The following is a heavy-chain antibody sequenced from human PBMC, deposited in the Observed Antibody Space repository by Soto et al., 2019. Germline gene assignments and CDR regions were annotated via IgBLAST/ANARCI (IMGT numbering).Heavy chain of an antibody. J-gene: IGHJ1*01. Sequence: QVQLLQSGPEVKKSGASVKLSCTASGYTSKTHYLQWVREAPGQGLQWMGLINRSGRGALYAQKFQGSVALTMDTSTRTVFLEMNSLRSEDTAVYYCATVESCGGDCYYFQHWGQRTVLTVSS. D-gene: IGHD2-21*01. V-gene: IGHV1-46*02. CDR3: ATVESCGGDCYYFQH. CDR1: GYTSKTHY. CDR2: INRSGRGA.